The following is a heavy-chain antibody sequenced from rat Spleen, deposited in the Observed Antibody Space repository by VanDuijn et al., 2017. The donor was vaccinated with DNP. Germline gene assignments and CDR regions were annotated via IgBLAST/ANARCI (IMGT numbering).Heavy chain of an antibody. Sequence: EVQLVESGGGLVQPGRSMKLSCAVSGFTFNNHYMAWVRQAPTKGLEWVASISDGGGNTYYGDSVKGRFTISRDNAKNTLYLQMDSLRSEETATYYCARHFRDTAVVLDWFTHWGQGTLVTVSS. J-gene: IGHJ3*01. CDR3: ARHFRDTAVVLDWFTH. CDR1: GFTFNNHY. V-gene: IGHV5S11*01. D-gene: IGHD2-2*01. CDR2: ISDGGGNT.